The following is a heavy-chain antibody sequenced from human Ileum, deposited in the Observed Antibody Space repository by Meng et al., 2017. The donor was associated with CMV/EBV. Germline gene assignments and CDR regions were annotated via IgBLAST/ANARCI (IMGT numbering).Heavy chain of an antibody. V-gene: IGHV3-33*06. CDR1: GFTFSSYG. J-gene: IGHJ6*02. CDR3: AKDLLGDYYYYGMDV. D-gene: IGHD2-15*01. CDR2: IWYDGSNK. Sequence: GGSLRLSCAASGFTFSSYGMHWVRQAPGKGLEWVAVIWYDGSNKYYADSVKGRFTISRDNSKNTLYLQMNSLRAEDTAVYYCAKDLLGDYYYYGMDVWGQGTTVTVSS.